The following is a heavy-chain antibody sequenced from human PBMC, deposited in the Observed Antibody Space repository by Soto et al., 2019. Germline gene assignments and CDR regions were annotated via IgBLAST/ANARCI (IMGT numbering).Heavy chain of an antibody. V-gene: IGHV3-23*01. CDR2: ITSAGST. J-gene: IGHJ6*02. CDR3: ARAYSGRLPRRADYYYGMDV. Sequence: GGFLRLSCAPSGFIFSTYGLSWVRQAPGEGLEWVSSITSAGSTYYADSVKGRFTLSRDNSKNTMFLQMNSVTVGDTAVYYCARAYSGRLPRRADYYYGMDVWGQGTTVTVSS. CDR1: GFIFSTYG. D-gene: IGHD2-15*01.